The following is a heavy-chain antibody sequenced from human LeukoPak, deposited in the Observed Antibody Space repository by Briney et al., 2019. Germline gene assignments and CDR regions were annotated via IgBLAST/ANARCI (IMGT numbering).Heavy chain of an antibody. V-gene: IGHV1-18*01. J-gene: IGHJ6*03. CDR2: ISGNNGNR. CDR3: ARGPGYYFYHYMDV. CDR1: GYTFTTYG. Sequence: ASVKVSCKASGYTFTTYGISWVRQAPGQGLEWMGWISGNNGNRNYAQTFQGRVTMTMTTDTSTTTAYMELRSLRSDDTAVYYCARGPGYYFYHYMDVWGKGTTVTVSS.